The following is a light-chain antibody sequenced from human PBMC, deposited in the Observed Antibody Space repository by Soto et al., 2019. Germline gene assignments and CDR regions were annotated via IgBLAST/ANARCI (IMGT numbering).Light chain of an antibody. CDR1: QSISRW. CDR2: DAS. J-gene: IGKJ1*01. CDR3: QQYNDYSTWT. V-gene: IGKV1-5*01. Sequence: DIQMTQSPSTLSAAVGDRVTITCRASQSISRWLAWYQQKPGKAPKVLIWDASSLQRGVPSRFSGSGSGTEFTLTISSLQPDDFATYYCQQYNDYSTWTFGQGTKVDIK.